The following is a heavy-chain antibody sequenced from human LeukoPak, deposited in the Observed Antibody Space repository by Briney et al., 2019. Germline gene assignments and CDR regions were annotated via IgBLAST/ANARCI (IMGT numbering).Heavy chain of an antibody. Sequence: PSETLSLTCAVSDDSFSSHYWTWIRQPPGKGLEWIGYISYIGSTNYNPSLKSRVTISVDTSKNQFSLKLSSVTAADTAVYYCARDLVTVTKGFDIWGQGTMVSVSS. D-gene: IGHD4-17*01. CDR2: ISYIGST. V-gene: IGHV4-59*11. CDR1: DDSFSSHY. J-gene: IGHJ3*02. CDR3: ARDLVTVTKGFDI.